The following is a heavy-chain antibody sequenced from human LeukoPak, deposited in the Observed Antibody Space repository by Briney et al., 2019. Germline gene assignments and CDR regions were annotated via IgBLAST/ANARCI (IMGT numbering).Heavy chain of an antibody. Sequence: SSETLSLTCTVSGGSISSSGYYWGWIRQPPGKGLEWIASIYYSGSTYYNPSLKSRVTISVDTSKNQLSLKLSSLTAADAAVYYCARHEYSGSYYGLSWFDPWGQGTLVTVSS. D-gene: IGHD1-26*01. J-gene: IGHJ5*02. CDR2: IYYSGST. CDR1: GGSISSSGYY. V-gene: IGHV4-39*01. CDR3: ARHEYSGSYYGLSWFDP.